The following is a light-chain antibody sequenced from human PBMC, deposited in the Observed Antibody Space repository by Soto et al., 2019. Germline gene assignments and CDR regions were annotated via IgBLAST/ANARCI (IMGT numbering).Light chain of an antibody. CDR3: SSYTSSSTYV. V-gene: IGLV2-14*01. CDR1: SRYVGGYNY. Sequence: QSVLTQPASVSGSPGRSITISCTGTSRYVGGYNYVSWYQQHPGKAPKLMIYDVSNRPSGVSNRFSGSKSDNTASLTISGLQAEDEADYYCSSYTSSSTYVFGTGTKVTVL. J-gene: IGLJ1*01. CDR2: DVS.